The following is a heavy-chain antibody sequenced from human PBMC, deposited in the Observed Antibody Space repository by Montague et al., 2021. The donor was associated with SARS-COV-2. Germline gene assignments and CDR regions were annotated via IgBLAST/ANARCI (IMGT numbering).Heavy chain of an antibody. CDR2: IWYDGSNK. D-gene: IGHD3-10*01. Sequence: SLRLSCAASGFTFSSCGMHWVRQAPGKGLEWVAVIWYDGSNKYYADSVKGRFTISRDNSKNTLYLQMNSLRAEDTAVYYCARDAYGSGSYYFDYWGQGTLVTVSS. V-gene: IGHV3-33*01. CDR3: ARDAYGSGSYYFDY. CDR1: GFTFSSCG. J-gene: IGHJ4*02.